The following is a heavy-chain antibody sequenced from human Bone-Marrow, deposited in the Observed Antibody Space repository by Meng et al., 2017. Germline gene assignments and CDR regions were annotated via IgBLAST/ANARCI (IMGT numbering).Heavy chain of an antibody. Sequence: VELVQSGAEVKKPWSSVKVSCKASGGTFSSYAISWVRQAPGQGLEWMGGIIPIFGTANYAQKFQGRVTITADESTSTAYMELSSLRSEDTAVYYCARRSFGGCCSGGSCYGEFDYWGQGTLVTVSS. J-gene: IGHJ4*02. CDR2: IIPIFGTA. V-gene: IGHV1-69*01. D-gene: IGHD2-15*01. CDR3: ARRSFGGCCSGGSCYGEFDY. CDR1: GGTFSSYA.